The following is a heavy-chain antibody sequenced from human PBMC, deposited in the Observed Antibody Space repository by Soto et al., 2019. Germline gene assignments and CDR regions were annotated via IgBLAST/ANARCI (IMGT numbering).Heavy chain of an antibody. D-gene: IGHD5-18*01. CDR3: ARDRGYSDAWAFDI. J-gene: IGHJ3*02. CDR1: GFTFGSFS. Sequence: GGSLRLSCAASGFTFGSFSLNWVRQAPGKGPEWVSYVSSSSTTMYYADSVKGRFTISRDNAKNSLYLQMNSLRDEDTAVYYCARDRGYSDAWAFDIWGRGTMVTVSS. V-gene: IGHV3-48*02. CDR2: VSSSSTTM.